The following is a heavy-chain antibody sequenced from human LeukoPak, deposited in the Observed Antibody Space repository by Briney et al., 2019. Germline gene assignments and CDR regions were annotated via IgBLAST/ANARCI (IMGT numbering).Heavy chain of an antibody. V-gene: IGHV3-21*01. J-gene: IGHJ4*02. D-gene: IGHD3-22*01. CDR1: GFTFSSYT. CDR2: ISSSSSYI. CDR3: ARDRAGYDSHYFDY. Sequence: GGSLRLSCAASGFTFSSYTMNWVRQAPGKGLEWVSSISSSSSYIYYADSVKGRFTISRDNAKNSLYLQMNSLRAEDTAVYYCARDRAGYDSHYFDYWGQGTLVTVSS.